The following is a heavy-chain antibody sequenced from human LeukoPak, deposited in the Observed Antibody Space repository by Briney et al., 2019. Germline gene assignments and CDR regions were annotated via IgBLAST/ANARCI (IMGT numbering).Heavy chain of an antibody. CDR1: EXTFSSYG. CDR2: IWYDGSSK. D-gene: IGHD5-18*01. Sequence: GGSLRLSWAASEXTFSSYGVHWVRQAPGKGLEWVAVIWYDGSSKYYADSVKGRFTISRDNSKNTLYLQMNSLRAEDTAVYYCARDRYSYGYFDYWGQGTLVTVSS. V-gene: IGHV3-33*01. J-gene: IGHJ4*02. CDR3: ARDRYSYGYFDY.